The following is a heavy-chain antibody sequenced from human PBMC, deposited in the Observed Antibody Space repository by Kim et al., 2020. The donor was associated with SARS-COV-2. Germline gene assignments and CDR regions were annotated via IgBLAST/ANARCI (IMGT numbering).Heavy chain of an antibody. CDR3: ARGSVLWFGEYYGMDV. CDR1: GYTFTSYG. Sequence: ASVKVSCKASGYTFTSYGISWVRQAPGQGLEWMGWISAYNGNTNYAQKLQGRVTMTTDTSTSTAYMELRSLRSDDTAVYYCARGSVLWFGEYYGMDVWGQGTTGTVSS. J-gene: IGHJ6*02. D-gene: IGHD3-10*01. V-gene: IGHV1-18*01. CDR2: ISAYNGNT.